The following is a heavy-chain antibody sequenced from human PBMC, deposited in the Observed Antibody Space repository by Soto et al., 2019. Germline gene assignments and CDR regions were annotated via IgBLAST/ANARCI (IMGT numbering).Heavy chain of an antibody. D-gene: IGHD6-19*01. CDR1: GYSFTSYW. J-gene: IGHJ4*02. Sequence: GESLKISCKGSGYSFTSYWISWVRQMPGKGLEWMGRIDPSDSYTNYSPSFQGHVTISADKSISTAYLQMNSLRAEDTAVYYCARDGMYSSGWSIIAHLDYWGQGTLVTVSS. CDR2: IDPSDSYT. CDR3: ARDGMYSSGWSIIAHLDY. V-gene: IGHV5-10-1*01.